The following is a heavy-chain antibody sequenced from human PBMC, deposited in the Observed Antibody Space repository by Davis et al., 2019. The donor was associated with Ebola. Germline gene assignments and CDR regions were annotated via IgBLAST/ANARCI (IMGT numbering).Heavy chain of an antibody. Sequence: AASVKVSCKASGYTFTSYGISWVRQAPGQGLEWMGWISAYNGNTNYAQKLQGRVTMTTDTSTSTAYMELTSLRIDDTAVYYCARGYSPKCRTGDCVNDYWGQGTLVTVSS. V-gene: IGHV1-18*01. CDR2: ISAYNGNT. CDR3: ARGYSPKCRTGDCVNDY. D-gene: IGHD2-21*01. J-gene: IGHJ4*02. CDR1: GYTFTSYG.